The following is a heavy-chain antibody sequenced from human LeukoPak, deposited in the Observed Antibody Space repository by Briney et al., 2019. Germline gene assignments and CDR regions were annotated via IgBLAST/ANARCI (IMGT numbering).Heavy chain of an antibody. Sequence: GGSLRLSCAASGFTFRSSEMNWVRRAPGKGLEWVSYISTGGSTIYYADSVKGRFTTSRDNAKNSLYLQMNSLRAEDTAVYYCARSLGGGVEMATVRLFDYWGQGTLVTVSS. D-gene: IGHD5-24*01. V-gene: IGHV3-48*03. CDR2: ISTGGSTI. CDR3: ARSLGGGVEMATVRLFDY. J-gene: IGHJ4*02. CDR1: GFTFRSSE.